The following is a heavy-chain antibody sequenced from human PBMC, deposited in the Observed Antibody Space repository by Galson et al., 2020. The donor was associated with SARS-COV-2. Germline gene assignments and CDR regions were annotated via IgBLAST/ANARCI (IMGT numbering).Heavy chain of an antibody. D-gene: IGHD3-3*01. CDR2: IYHSGST. CDR1: GGSISSGGYS. V-gene: IGHV4-30-2*01. CDR3: ARGSGYDFWSGYTLVDY. Sequence: SQTLSLTCAVSGGSISSGGYSWSWIRQPPGKGLEWIGYIYHSGSTYYNPSLKSRVTISVDRSKNQFSLKLSSVTAADTAVYYCARGSGYDFWSGYTLVDYWGQGTLVTVSS. J-gene: IGHJ4*02.